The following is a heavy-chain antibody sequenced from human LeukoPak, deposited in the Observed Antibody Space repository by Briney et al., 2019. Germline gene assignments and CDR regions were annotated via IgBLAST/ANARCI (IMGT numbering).Heavy chain of an antibody. D-gene: IGHD6-6*01. CDR1: GFTFSSYE. V-gene: IGHV3-48*03. J-gene: IGHJ4*02. CDR2: ISSDGSSK. CDR3: AKEIGEYSSSSLDY. Sequence: GGSLRLSCSASGFTFSSYEMNWVRQAPGKGLEWVSYISSDGSSKYYADSVKGRVTISRDNAKNSLDLQMNSLRVEDTAVYYCAKEIGEYSSSSLDYWGQGTLATVSS.